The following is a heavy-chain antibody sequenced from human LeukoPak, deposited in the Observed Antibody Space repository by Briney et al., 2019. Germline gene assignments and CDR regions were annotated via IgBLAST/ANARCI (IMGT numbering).Heavy chain of an antibody. CDR1: AYSISSGYY. J-gene: IGHJ3*02. V-gene: IGHV4-38-2*01. CDR3: ASPNCSGGSCYSEAFDI. Sequence: SETLSLTCAVSAYSISSGYYWGWIRQPPGKGLEWIGSISHSGSTYYNPSLKSRVTISVDTSKNQFSLKLSSVTAADTAVYYCASPNCSGGSCYSEAFDIWGQGTMVTVSS. D-gene: IGHD2-15*01. CDR2: ISHSGST.